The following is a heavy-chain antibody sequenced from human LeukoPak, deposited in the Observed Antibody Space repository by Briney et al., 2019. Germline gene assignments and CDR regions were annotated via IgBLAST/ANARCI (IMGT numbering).Heavy chain of an antibody. J-gene: IGHJ4*02. V-gene: IGHV5-51*01. D-gene: IGHD3-10*01. Sequence: GESLKISCKGSGYSFTSYWIGWVRQMPGKGLEWMGIIYPGDSDTRYSPSFQGQVTISADKSISTAYLQWSSLKASDTALYYCARRYYYGSGSYSTFDYWGQGTLVTVSS. CDR2: IYPGDSDT. CDR3: ARRYYYGSGSYSTFDY. CDR1: GYSFTSYW.